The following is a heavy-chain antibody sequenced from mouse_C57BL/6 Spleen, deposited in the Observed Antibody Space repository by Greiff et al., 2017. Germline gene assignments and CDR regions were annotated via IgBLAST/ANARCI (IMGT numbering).Heavy chain of an antibody. CDR1: GYSFTGYY. D-gene: IGHD3-2*02. J-gene: IGHJ3*01. CDR2: INPSTGGT. CDR3: ARSRAQATAWFAY. V-gene: IGHV1-42*01. Sequence: EVQLQQSGPELVKPGASVKISCKASGYSFTGYYMNWVKQSPEKSLEWIGEINPSTGGTTSNQKFKAKATLTVDNSSSTAYMQLKSLTSEDSAVYYCARSRAQATAWFAYWGQGTRVTVSA.